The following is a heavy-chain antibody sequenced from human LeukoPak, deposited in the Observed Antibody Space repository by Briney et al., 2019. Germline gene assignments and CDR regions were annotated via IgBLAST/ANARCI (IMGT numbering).Heavy chain of an antibody. Sequence: GGSLRLSCAASGFTFSSYGMHWVRQAPCKGLEWVAVISYDGSNKYYADSVKGRFTISRDNSKNTLYLQMNSLRVEDTAIYYCAKDQYSNGWYFDYWGQGTLVTVSS. CDR1: GFTFSSYG. D-gene: IGHD6-19*01. V-gene: IGHV3-33*05. CDR2: ISYDGSNK. CDR3: AKDQYSNGWYFDY. J-gene: IGHJ4*02.